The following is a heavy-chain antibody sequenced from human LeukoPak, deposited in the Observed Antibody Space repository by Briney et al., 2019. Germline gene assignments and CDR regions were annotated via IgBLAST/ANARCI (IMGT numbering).Heavy chain of an antibody. CDR1: GFNFNSYG. J-gene: IGHJ4*02. V-gene: IGHV3-30*18. Sequence: PGRSLRLSCAASGFNFNSYGMHWVRQAPGKGLEWVAVVSYDGSSKYYADSVKGPFTISRDNSKNTLHLQMSSLRVEDTAVYYCAKVRSGDYGCDFDHWGQGTLVTVSS. CDR3: AKVRSGDYGCDFDH. D-gene: IGHD4-17*01. CDR2: VSYDGSSK.